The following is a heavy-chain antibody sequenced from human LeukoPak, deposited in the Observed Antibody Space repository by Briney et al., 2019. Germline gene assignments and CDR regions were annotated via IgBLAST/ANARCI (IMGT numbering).Heavy chain of an antibody. V-gene: IGHV3-30*02. J-gene: IGHJ6*02. Sequence: PGRSLRLSCAASGFTLSSYGMHWVRQAPGKGLEWVAFIRHDESNKYYGDSVKGRFTISRDNSKNTMYLQMNSLGAEDAGVYYCAKDQGAPVGYYYGMDVWGQGTTVTVSS. CDR1: GFTLSSYG. CDR3: AKDQGAPVGYYYGMDV. D-gene: IGHD1-26*01. CDR2: IRHDESNK.